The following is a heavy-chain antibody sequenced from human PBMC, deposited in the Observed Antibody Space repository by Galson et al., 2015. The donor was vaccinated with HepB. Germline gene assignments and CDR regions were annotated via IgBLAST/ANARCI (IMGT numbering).Heavy chain of an antibody. CDR1: GFTFSSYG. Sequence: SLRLSCAASGFTFSSYGMHWVRQAPGKGPEWVAVIWYDGSNKYYADSVKGRFTISRDNSKNTLYLQMNSLRAEDTAVYYCARGGYYYDSSGYNGAFEYWGQGTLVTVSS. J-gene: IGHJ4*02. V-gene: IGHV3-33*08. CDR2: IWYDGSNK. D-gene: IGHD3-22*01. CDR3: ARGGYYYDSSGYNGAFEY.